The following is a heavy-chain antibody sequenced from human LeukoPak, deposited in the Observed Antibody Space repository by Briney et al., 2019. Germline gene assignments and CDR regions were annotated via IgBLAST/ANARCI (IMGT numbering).Heavy chain of an antibody. CDR2: IKQDGSEK. CDR3: VREGVSSSWNNWYFDL. V-gene: IGHV3-7*01. Sequence: GGSLRLSCAASGFTFSSYWMSWVRQAPGKGLEWVANIKQDGSEKYYVDSVKGRFTISRDNAKNSLYLQMNSLRAGDTAVYYCVREGVSSSWNNWYFDLWGRGTLVTVSS. J-gene: IGHJ2*01. D-gene: IGHD6-13*01. CDR1: GFTFSSYW.